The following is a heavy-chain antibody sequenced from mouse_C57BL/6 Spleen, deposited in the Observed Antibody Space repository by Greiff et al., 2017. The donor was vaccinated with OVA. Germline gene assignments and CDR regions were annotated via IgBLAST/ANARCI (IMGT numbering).Heavy chain of an antibody. CDR3: ARGNYYGSKGY. CDR2: IDPSDSET. Sequence: QVQLKQPGAELVRPGSSVKLSCKASGYTFTSYWMHWVKQRPIQGLEWIGNIDPSDSETHYNQKFKDKATLTVDKSSSTAYMQLSSLTSEDSAVYYCARGNYYGSKGYWGQGTTLTVSS. V-gene: IGHV1-52*01. D-gene: IGHD1-1*01. J-gene: IGHJ2*01. CDR1: GYTFTSYW.